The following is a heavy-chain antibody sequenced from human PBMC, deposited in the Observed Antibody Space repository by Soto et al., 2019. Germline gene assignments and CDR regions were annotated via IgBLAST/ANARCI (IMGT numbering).Heavy chain of an antibody. V-gene: IGHV3-30*18. D-gene: IGHD2-15*01. CDR1: GFTFSSHA. CDR3: AKSLLGSTGLLPPGY. J-gene: IGHJ4*02. Sequence: AGGSLRLSCAASGFTFSSHAMSWVRQAPGKGLEWVAVISYDGSNKYYADSVKGRFTISRDNSKNTLYLQMNSLRAEDTAVYYCAKSLLGSTGLLPPGYWGQGTLVTVSS. CDR2: ISYDGSNK.